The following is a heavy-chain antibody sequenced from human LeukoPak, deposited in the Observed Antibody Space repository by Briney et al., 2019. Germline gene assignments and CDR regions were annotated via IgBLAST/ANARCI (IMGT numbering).Heavy chain of an antibody. CDR3: AREGVWGSYRFDY. J-gene: IGHJ4*02. Sequence: GASVKVSCKASGYTFTSYYMHWVRQAPGQGLEWMGWINPNSGGTNYAQKFQGRVTMTRDTSISTAYMELSRLRSDDTAVYYCAREGVWGSYRFDYWGQGTLVTVSS. CDR1: GYTFTSYY. D-gene: IGHD3-16*02. V-gene: IGHV1-2*02. CDR2: INPNSGGT.